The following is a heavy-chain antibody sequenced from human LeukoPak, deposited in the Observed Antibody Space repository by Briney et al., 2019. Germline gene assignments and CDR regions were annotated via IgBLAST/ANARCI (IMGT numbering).Heavy chain of an antibody. V-gene: IGHV4-39*07. J-gene: IGHJ5*02. CDR3: ASSYGSGSYCDWFDP. D-gene: IGHD3-10*01. Sequence: SETLSLTCTVSGGSISSSSYYWGWIRQPPGKGLEWIGSIYYSGSTYYNPSLKSRVTISVDTTKNQFSLKLSSVTAADTAVYYCASSYGSGSYCDWFDPWGQGTLVTVSS. CDR1: GGSISSSSYY. CDR2: IYYSGST.